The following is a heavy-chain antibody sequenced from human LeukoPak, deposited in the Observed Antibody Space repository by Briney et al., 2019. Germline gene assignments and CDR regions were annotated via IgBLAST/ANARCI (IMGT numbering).Heavy chain of an antibody. CDR3: ARDQGITPVGTGY. J-gene: IGHJ4*02. V-gene: IGHV1-18*01. Sequence: ASVKVSCKASGYTFTNYGFSWVRQAPGQGLEWMGWIRAYNGNTNYAQKLQGRVTLTTDTSTNTAYMELRRMRSDDTAVYYCARDQGITPVGTGYWGQGTLVTVSS. D-gene: IGHD6-13*01. CDR2: IRAYNGNT. CDR1: GYTFTNYG.